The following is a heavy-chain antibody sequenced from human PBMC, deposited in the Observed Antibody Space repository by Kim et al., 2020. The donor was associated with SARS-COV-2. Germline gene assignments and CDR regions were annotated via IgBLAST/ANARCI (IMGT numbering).Heavy chain of an antibody. CDR3: ARWRQQRGAFDI. CDR1: GFTFSSYD. D-gene: IGHD6-13*01. J-gene: IGHJ3*02. V-gene: IGHV3-13*01. Sequence: GGSLRLSCAASGFTFSSYDMHWVRQATGKGLEWVSAIGTAGDTYYPGSVKGRFTISRENAKNSLYLQMNSLRAGDTAVYYRARWRQQRGAFDIWGQGTMVTVSS. CDR2: IGTAGDT.